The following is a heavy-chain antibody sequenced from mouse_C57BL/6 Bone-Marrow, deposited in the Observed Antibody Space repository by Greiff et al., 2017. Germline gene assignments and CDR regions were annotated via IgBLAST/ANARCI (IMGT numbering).Heavy chain of an antibody. Sequence: EVHLVESGGGLVKPGGSLKLSCAASGFTFSSYAMSWVRQTSEQRLEWVATICAGGSYIYYPDNVKGRFTISRDNAKNNLYLQMSHLKSEDAAMYYCAEPVAWEGFAYWGQGTLVTVSA. D-gene: IGHD4-1*01. V-gene: IGHV5-4*01. CDR2: ICAGGSYI. CDR1: GFTFSSYA. CDR3: AEPVAWEGFAY. J-gene: IGHJ3*01.